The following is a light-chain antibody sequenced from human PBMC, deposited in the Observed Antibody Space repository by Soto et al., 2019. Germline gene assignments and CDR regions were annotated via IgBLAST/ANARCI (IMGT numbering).Light chain of an antibody. CDR3: QQFDDSQWT. V-gene: IGKV3D-15*01. J-gene: IGKJ1*01. CDR1: QSVRSN. CDR2: HAS. Sequence: EVVVTQSPATLSVSPGERVTLSCRASQSVRSNLAWYQQKLGQAPRLLIYHASTMATGIPDRFSGSGSGTDFTLTISRLEPEDFAVYYCQQFDDSQWTFGQGTKVDIK.